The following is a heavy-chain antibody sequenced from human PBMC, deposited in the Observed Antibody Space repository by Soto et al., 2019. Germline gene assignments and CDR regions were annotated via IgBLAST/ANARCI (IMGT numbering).Heavy chain of an antibody. CDR2: INPATGAA. Sequence: QLHLVQSGAVVKKPGASVTVSCSASGYPVTAYYMHWVRQAPGRGLEWMGGINPATGAAKYTQTFQGRVPMARDTSTSNVFMELSGLTSGDPAVFYCARGGGVGVAGSAAFDMWGQGTLVTVSS. J-gene: IGHJ3*02. CDR1: GYPVTAYY. D-gene: IGHD3-3*01. V-gene: IGHV1-2*02. CDR3: ARGGGVGVAGSAAFDM.